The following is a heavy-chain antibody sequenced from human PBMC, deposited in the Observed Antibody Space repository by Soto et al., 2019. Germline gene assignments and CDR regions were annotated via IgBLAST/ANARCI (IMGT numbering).Heavy chain of an antibody. Sequence: PSETLSLTCTVSGGSISSGSYHWGWIRQAPGKGLEWIGNTHYSGSAYYNPSLKSRVTISVDTSNSQVSLRLSSVTAADTAIYYCARTANWLDPWGQGTLVTVSS. CDR1: GGSISSGSYH. J-gene: IGHJ5*02. V-gene: IGHV4-39*01. CDR3: ARTANWLDP. CDR2: THYSGSA.